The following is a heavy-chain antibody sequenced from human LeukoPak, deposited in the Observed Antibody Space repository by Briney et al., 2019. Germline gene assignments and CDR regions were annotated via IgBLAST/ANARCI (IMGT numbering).Heavy chain of an antibody. CDR1: GGSFSGYY. D-gene: IGHD3-10*01. V-gene: IGHV4-34*01. CDR3: ARARGGKLLWFGGRYGMDV. Sequence: PSETLSLTCAVYGGSFSGYYWSWIRQPPGKGLEWIGEINHSGSTNYNPSLKSRVTISVDTSKNQFSLKLSSATAADTAVYYCARARGGKLLWFGGRYGMDVWGKGTTVTVSS. J-gene: IGHJ6*04. CDR2: INHSGST.